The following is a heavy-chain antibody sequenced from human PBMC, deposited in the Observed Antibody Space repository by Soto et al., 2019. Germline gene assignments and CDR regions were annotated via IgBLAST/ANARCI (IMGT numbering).Heavy chain of an antibody. CDR1: GGTFSTYA. CDR2: IIPMFGTA. Sequence: QVQLVQSGAEVKKPESSVKVSCKAPGGTFSTYAISWVRQAPGQGLEWMGGIIPMFGTANYGQRFQDRVTITADESTKIVYMDLSSLRSEDTAVYFCASGIRLWLRRINNGDSGWGQGTLVTVSS. CDR3: ASGIRLWLRRINNGDSG. V-gene: IGHV1-69*12. D-gene: IGHD5-12*01. J-gene: IGHJ4*02.